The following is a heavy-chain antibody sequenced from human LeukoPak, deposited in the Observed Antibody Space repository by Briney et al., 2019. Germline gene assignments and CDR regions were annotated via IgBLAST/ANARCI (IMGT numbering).Heavy chain of an antibody. V-gene: IGHV4-38-2*02. J-gene: IGHJ4*02. CDR3: ARWVEMATTLDY. D-gene: IGHD5-24*01. Sequence: SETLSLTCTVSGYSISSGYYWGWIRQPPGSGLEWIGSIYHSGSTYYNPSLKSRVTISVDTSKNQFSLKLSSVTAADTAVYYCARWVEMATTLDYWGQGTLVTVSS. CDR1: GYSISSGYY. CDR2: IYHSGST.